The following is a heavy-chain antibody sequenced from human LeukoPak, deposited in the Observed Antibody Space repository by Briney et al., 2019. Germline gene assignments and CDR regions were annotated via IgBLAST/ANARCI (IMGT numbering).Heavy chain of an antibody. J-gene: IGHJ4*02. Sequence: PSETLSLTCTVSGGSIRSYYWSWIRQPPGEGLEWVGYIFYTGRTNYNPSLKSRVTTSVATSKDQFSLKLSSVTAADTAVYYCAGGERGYSYAPLDFWGQGTLVTVSS. V-gene: IGHV4-59*08. CDR3: AGGERGYSYAPLDF. CDR2: IFYTGRT. CDR1: GGSIRSYY. D-gene: IGHD5-18*01.